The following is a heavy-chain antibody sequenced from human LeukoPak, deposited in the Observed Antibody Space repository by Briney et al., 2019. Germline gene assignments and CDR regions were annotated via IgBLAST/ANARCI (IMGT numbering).Heavy chain of an antibody. CDR1: GFTFSNAW. CDR3: ARGHYYDSSGSMGY. D-gene: IGHD3-22*01. V-gene: IGHV3-30-3*01. J-gene: IGHJ4*02. Sequence: PGGSLRLSCAASGFTFSNAWMSWVRQAPGKGLEWVAVISYDGSNKYYADSVKGRFTISRDNSKNTLYLQMNSLRAEDTAVYYCARGHYYDSSGSMGYWGQGTLVTVSS. CDR2: ISYDGSNK.